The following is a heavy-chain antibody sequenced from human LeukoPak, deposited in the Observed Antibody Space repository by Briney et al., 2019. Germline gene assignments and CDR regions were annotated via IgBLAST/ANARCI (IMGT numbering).Heavy chain of an antibody. CDR2: IYYSGST. J-gene: IGHJ2*01. CDR1: GGSISSGGYY. D-gene: IGHD6-25*01. Sequence: PSETLSLTCTVSGGSISSGGYYWSWIRQHPGKGLEWIGYIYYSGSTYYNPSLKSRVTISVDTSKNQFSLKLSSVTAADTAVYYCARGEKIPGIAATQPYFDLWGRGTLVTVSS. V-gene: IGHV4-31*03. CDR3: ARGEKIPGIAATQPYFDL.